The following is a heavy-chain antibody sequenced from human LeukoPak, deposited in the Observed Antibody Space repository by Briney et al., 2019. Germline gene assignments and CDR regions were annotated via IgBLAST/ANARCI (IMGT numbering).Heavy chain of an antibody. V-gene: IGHV4-59*08. CDR3: ARQNGDAFDI. CDR1: GGSISSYY. CDR2: IYYSGST. J-gene: IGHJ3*02. Sequence: SETLSLTFTVSGGSISSYYWSWIRQPPGKGLEWIGYIYYSGSTNYNPSLKSRVTISVDTSKNQFSLKLSSVTAADTAVYYCARQNGDAFDIWGQGTMDTVSS. D-gene: IGHD1-1*01.